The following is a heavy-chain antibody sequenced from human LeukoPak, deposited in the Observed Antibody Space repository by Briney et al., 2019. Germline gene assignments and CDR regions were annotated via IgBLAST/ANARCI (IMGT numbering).Heavy chain of an antibody. V-gene: IGHV4-4*07. Sequence: PSETLSLTCTVSGASINSKYWSWIRQSPGKGLEWIGRIYASGTTNYSPSLRSRVTMSADTSKNQFSLKMTSVTAADTAVYYCARTTHPDAKDWPYFDYWGQGILVTVSS. CDR1: GASINSKY. CDR3: ARTTHPDAKDWPYFDY. CDR2: IYASGTT. D-gene: IGHD3-9*01. J-gene: IGHJ4*02.